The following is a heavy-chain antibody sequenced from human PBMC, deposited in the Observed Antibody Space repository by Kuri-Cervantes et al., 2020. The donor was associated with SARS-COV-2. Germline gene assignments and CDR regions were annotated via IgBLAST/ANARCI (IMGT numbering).Heavy chain of an antibody. CDR2: IRYDGSNK. Sequence: GESLKISCAASGFTFSSYGMRWVRQAPGKGLEWVAFIRYDGSNKYYADSVKGQFTISRDNSKNTLYLQMNSLRAEDTAMYYCAKGGYCSATLCFFRYYMDVWGKGTTVTVSS. CDR1: GFTFSSYG. D-gene: IGHD2-15*01. J-gene: IGHJ6*03. CDR3: AKGGYCSATLCFFRYYMDV. V-gene: IGHV3-30*02.